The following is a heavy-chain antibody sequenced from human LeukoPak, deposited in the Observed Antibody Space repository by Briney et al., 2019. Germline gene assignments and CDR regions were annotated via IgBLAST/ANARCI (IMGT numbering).Heavy chain of an antibody. CDR1: GFTFSTYN. Sequence: GGSLSLSCAASGFTFSTYNMNWVRQAPGKGLEWVSSISSSSTYIYYADSVKGRFTISRDNAKNSLYLQMNSLRAEDTAVYYCARDADHAWTSVDCSSSSCWFDPWGQGTLVTVSS. CDR3: ARDADHAWTSVDCSSSSCWFDP. CDR2: ISSSSTYI. D-gene: IGHD2-2*01. V-gene: IGHV3-21*01. J-gene: IGHJ5*02.